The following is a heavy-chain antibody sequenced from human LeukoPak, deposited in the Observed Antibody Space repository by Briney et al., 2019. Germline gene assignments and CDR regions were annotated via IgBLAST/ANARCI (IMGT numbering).Heavy chain of an antibody. CDR1: GFTFSNYV. Sequence: PGGSLRPSCAASGFTFSNYVMGWVRQAPGKGLEWVSVIYSGGSTYYADSVKGRFTISRDNSKSTLYLQMNSLRAEDTAVYYCARDLPFQHWGQGTLVTVSS. CDR3: ARDLPFQH. CDR2: IYSGGST. J-gene: IGHJ1*01. V-gene: IGHV3-66*01.